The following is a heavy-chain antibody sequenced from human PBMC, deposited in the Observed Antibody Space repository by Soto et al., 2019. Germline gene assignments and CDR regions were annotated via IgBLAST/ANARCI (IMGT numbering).Heavy chain of an antibody. V-gene: IGHV1-8*01. J-gene: IGHJ4*02. CDR1: GYTFTSYD. Sequence: ASVKVSCKASGYTFTSYDINWVRQATGQGLEWMGWMNPNSGNTGYAQKFQGRVTMTRNTSISTAYMELSSLRSEDTAVYYCARILGYCSSTSGPFDYWGQGTLVTVSS. CDR3: ARILGYCSSTSGPFDY. CDR2: MNPNSGNT. D-gene: IGHD2-2*01.